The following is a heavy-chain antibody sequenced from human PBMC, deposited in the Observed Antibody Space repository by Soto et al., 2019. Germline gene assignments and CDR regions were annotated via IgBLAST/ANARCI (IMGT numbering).Heavy chain of an antibody. CDR2: IYYNGNT. CDR3: ARGFGGYSWFDP. Sequence: SETLSLTCSVSGGSLSSRDYYRAWLRQPPGKGLEWIATIYYNGNTYYNPSLKSRLTISVDTSKNQYSLKLTSVTAADTAIYYCARGFGGYSWFDPWGQGSLVTVSS. J-gene: IGHJ5*02. CDR1: GGSLSSRDYY. V-gene: IGHV4-39*01. D-gene: IGHD5-12*01.